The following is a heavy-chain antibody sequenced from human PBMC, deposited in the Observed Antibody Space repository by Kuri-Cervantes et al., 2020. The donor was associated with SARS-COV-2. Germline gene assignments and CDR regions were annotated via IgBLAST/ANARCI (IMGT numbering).Heavy chain of an antibody. D-gene: IGHD3-10*01. CDR1: GFAFSGSA. V-gene: IGHV3-30*03. J-gene: IGHJ6*02. CDR2: ISSDGSIR. Sequence: GESLKISCEASGFAFSGSAMHWVRQAPGKGLEWVALISSDGSIRHYGDSVKGRFIISREDSKNTLYLQMNSLRVEDTAVYYCARAGSGNYYIPFYYFGLGVWGQGTTVTVSS. CDR3: ARAGSGNYYIPFYYFGLGV.